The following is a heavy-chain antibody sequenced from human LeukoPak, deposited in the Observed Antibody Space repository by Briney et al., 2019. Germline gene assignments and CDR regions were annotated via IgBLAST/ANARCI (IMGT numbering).Heavy chain of an antibody. CDR3: ARQLYSSTSYNWFDP. Sequence: GESLKISCKGSGYSFTSYWIGWVRQMPGKGLGWMGIIYPGDSDTRYSPSFQGQVTISADKSISTAYLQWSSLKASDTAMYYCARQLYSSTSYNWFDPWGQGTLVTVSS. J-gene: IGHJ5*02. V-gene: IGHV5-51*01. CDR1: GYSFTSYW. D-gene: IGHD6-13*01. CDR2: IYPGDSDT.